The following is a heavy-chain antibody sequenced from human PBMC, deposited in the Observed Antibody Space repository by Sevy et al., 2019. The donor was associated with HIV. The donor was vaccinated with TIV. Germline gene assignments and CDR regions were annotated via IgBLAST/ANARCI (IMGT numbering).Heavy chain of an antibody. J-gene: IGHJ6*02. CDR2: ISYDGSNK. Sequence: GSLRLSCAASGFTFSSYGMHWVRQAPGKGLEWVAVISYDGSNKYYADSVKGRFTISRDNSKNTLYLQMNSLRAEDTAVYYCAKEAAILYGMDVWGQGTTVTVSS. CDR3: AKEAAILYGMDV. V-gene: IGHV3-30*18. D-gene: IGHD6-25*01. CDR1: GFTFSSYG.